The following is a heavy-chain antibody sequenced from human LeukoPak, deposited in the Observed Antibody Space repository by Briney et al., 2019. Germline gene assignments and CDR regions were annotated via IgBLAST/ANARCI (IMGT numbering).Heavy chain of an antibody. CDR2: INHSGST. CDR1: GGSFSGYY. Sequence: PSETLSLTCAVYGGSFSGYYWSWIRQPPGKGLEWIGEINHSGSTNYNPSLKSRLTISVDTSKNQFSLKLSSVTAADTAVYYCASKPYSYGYSGPFDYWGQGILITVSS. V-gene: IGHV4-34*01. D-gene: IGHD5-18*01. CDR3: ASKPYSYGYSGPFDY. J-gene: IGHJ4*02.